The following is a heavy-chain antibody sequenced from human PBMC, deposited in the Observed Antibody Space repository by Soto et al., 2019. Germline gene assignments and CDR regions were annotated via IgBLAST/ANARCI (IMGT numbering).Heavy chain of an antibody. CDR1: GYTFTSYG. V-gene: IGHV1-18*04. CDR2: ISAYNGNT. J-gene: IGHJ6*02. Sequence: GASVKVSCKASGYTFTSYGISWVRQAPGQGLEWMGWISAYNGNTNYAQKLQGRVTMTTDTSTSTAYMELRSLGSDDTAVYYCARDAAVTTENYYYYYYGMDVWGQGTTVTVSS. D-gene: IGHD4-17*01. CDR3: ARDAAVTTENYYYYYYGMDV.